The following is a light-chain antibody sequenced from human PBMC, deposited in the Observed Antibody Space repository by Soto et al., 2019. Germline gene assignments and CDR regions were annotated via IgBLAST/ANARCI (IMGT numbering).Light chain of an antibody. J-gene: IGKJ1*01. CDR3: QQYGSSPGT. CDR2: GAS. V-gene: IGKV3-20*01. CDR1: QSVSSSY. Sequence: EIVLTQSPGTLSLSPGERATLSCRASQSVSSSYLAWYQQKPGQAPRPLIYGASSRAIGIPDRFSGSGSGTDFTLNISRMELEECAVYYCQQYGSSPGTFGQGTKVDIK.